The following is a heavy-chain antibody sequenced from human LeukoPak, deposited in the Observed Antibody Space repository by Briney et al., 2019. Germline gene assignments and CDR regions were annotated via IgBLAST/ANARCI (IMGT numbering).Heavy chain of an antibody. CDR1: GFIFNSYS. CDR3: ARGPYCSGGSCYSVALNY. Sequence: GGSLRLSCAASGFIFNSYSMKWVRQAPGKGLEWVSFIGSTSRYIDYADSVKGRFTISRDNAKNSLYLQMNSLRAEDTAVYYCARGPYCSGGSCYSVALNYWGQGALVTVSS. V-gene: IGHV3-21*01. CDR2: IGSTSRYI. J-gene: IGHJ4*02. D-gene: IGHD2-15*01.